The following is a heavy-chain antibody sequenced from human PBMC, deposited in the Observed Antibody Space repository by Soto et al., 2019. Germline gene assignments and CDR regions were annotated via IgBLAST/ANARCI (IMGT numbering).Heavy chain of an antibody. Sequence: GASVKVSCKASGYTFTGYYMHWVRQAPGQGLEWMGWINPNSGGTNYAQKFQGWVTMTRDTSISTAYMELSRLRSDDTAVYYCARANLYCSSTSCYLPYYYGMGVWGQGTTVTVSS. V-gene: IGHV1-2*04. J-gene: IGHJ6*02. CDR1: GYTFTGYY. D-gene: IGHD2-2*01. CDR2: INPNSGGT. CDR3: ARANLYCSSTSCYLPYYYGMGV.